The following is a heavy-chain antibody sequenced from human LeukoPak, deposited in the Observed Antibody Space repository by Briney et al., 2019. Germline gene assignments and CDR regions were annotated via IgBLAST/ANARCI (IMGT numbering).Heavy chain of an antibody. V-gene: IGHV3-30*02. Sequence: GGSLRLSCAASGFTFSSYGMYWVRQAPGKGLEWVAFTRYDGSNKYYADSVKGRFTISRDNSKNTVHLQMNSLRAEDTAMYYCARRAGDYSHPYDYWGQGTLVTVSS. CDR2: TRYDGSNK. D-gene: IGHD3-22*01. J-gene: IGHJ4*02. CDR3: ARRAGDYSHPYDY. CDR1: GFTFSSYG.